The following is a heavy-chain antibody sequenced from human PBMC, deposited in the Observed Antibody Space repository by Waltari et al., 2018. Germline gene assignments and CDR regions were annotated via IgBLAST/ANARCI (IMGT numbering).Heavy chain of an antibody. Sequence: EVQLVESGGGLVQPGGCLGRSCAASGFIFSSYWMHWVRQAPGKGLGWVSRLNDDGSGTTYADSVKGRFSISRDNAKNTLYLQMNSLRAEDTAVYYCAREYSNSRYFDYWGPGTLVTVSS. CDR2: LNDDGSGT. J-gene: IGHJ4*02. V-gene: IGHV3-74*01. CDR3: AREYSNSRYFDY. CDR1: GFIFSSYW. D-gene: IGHD6-6*01.